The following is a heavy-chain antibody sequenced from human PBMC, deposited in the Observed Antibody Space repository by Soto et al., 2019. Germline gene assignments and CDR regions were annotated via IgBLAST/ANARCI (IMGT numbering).Heavy chain of an antibody. D-gene: IGHD3-3*01. CDR2: IYYSGST. V-gene: IGHV4-31*03. Sequence: PSETLSLTCTVSGGSITRGGHYWSWIRQHPGKCLEWIGYIYYSGSTYYNPSLKSRVTISVDTSKNQFSLKVRSVNVADTAVYYCARDQGGITISGVPYGMDVWGQGTTVTVYS. CDR3: ARDQGGITISGVPYGMDV. CDR1: GGSITRGGHY. J-gene: IGHJ6*02.